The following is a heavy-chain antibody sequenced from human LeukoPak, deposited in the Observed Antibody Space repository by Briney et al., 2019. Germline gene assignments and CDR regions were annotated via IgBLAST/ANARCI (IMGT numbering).Heavy chain of an antibody. J-gene: IGHJ4*02. CDR1: GFTFSNAW. D-gene: IGHD3-16*01. CDR2: IKTKTDGGTT. CDR3: TTSAFGTSLGGH. Sequence: GGSLRLSCAASGFTFSNAWMNWVRQAPGQGLEWVGRIKTKTDGGTTNYPAPVKGRFILSRDDSKNTLYLEMNSLKTDDTAVYYCTTSAFGTSLGGHWGQGTLVTVSS. V-gene: IGHV3-15*01.